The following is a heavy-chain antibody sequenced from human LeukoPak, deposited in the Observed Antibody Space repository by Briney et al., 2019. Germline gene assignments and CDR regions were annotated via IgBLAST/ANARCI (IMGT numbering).Heavy chain of an antibody. CDR2: ISGNGGST. D-gene: IGHD2-21*01. CDR3: AKGISILWWHLMDV. Sequence: QAGGSLRLSCAASGFTFSSYGMSWVRQAPGKGLEWVSAISGNGGSTYYADSVKGRFAISRDNSKNTLYLQMNSLRAEDTAVYYCAKGISILWWHLMDVWGKGTTVTISS. V-gene: IGHV3-23*01. CDR1: GFTFSSYG. J-gene: IGHJ6*03.